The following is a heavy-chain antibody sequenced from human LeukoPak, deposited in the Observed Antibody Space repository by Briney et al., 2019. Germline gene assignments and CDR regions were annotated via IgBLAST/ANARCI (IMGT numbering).Heavy chain of an antibody. V-gene: IGHV4-39*07. CDR3: ARGLAAAGPGHEYFQH. CDR2: IYYSGST. J-gene: IGHJ1*01. Sequence: SETLSLTCAVSGGSISSSSYYWGWIRQPPGKGLEWIVSIYYSGSTYYNPSLKSRVTISVDTSKNQFSLKLSSVTAADTAVYYCARGLAAAGPGHEYFQHWGQGTLVTVSS. CDR1: GGSISSSSYY. D-gene: IGHD6-13*01.